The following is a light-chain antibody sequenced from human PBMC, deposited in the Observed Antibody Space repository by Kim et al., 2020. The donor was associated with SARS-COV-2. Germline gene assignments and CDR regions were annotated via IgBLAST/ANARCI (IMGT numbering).Light chain of an antibody. CDR1: SGINVGTYR. CDR2: YKSDSDK. Sequence: QPVLTQPSSLSASPGASASLTCTLRSGINVGTYRIYWYQQKPGSPPLYLLRYKSDSDKQQGSGVPSRFSGSTDASANAGILLISGLQSEDEAVYYCMIWHSSAWVFGGGTQLTV. CDR3: MIWHSSAWV. V-gene: IGLV5-45*02. J-gene: IGLJ3*02.